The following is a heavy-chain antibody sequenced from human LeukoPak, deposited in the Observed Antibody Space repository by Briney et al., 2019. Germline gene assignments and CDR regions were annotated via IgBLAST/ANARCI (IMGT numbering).Heavy chain of an antibody. CDR2: INTDGSAT. CDR1: GFTFSNYW. CDR3: ARGTAAAAGIDY. J-gene: IGHJ4*02. Sequence: GGSLRLSCAASGFTFSNYWMHWVRQAPGKGLVWVAHINTDGSATTYGDAAKGRFTVSRDNANNTPSLEMNSLRVEDTAVYYCARGTAAAAGIDYWGQGTLVTVSS. V-gene: IGHV3-74*01. D-gene: IGHD6-13*01.